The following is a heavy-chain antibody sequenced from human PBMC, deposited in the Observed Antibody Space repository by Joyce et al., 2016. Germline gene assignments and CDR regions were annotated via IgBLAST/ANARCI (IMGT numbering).Heavy chain of an antibody. Sequence: EVQLVESGGGLVKPGGSLRLSCAASGFTFSSYSMNWVRQAPCKGWEWGSTISSISIYIYYADSVKGRFTISRDNAKNSLYLQMNSLRAEDTAVYYCARNLFNYDILTGYYFGYWGQGTLVTVSS. CDR3: ARNLFNYDILTGYYFGY. CDR1: GFTFSSYS. J-gene: IGHJ4*02. CDR2: ISSISIYI. D-gene: IGHD3-9*01. V-gene: IGHV3-21*01.